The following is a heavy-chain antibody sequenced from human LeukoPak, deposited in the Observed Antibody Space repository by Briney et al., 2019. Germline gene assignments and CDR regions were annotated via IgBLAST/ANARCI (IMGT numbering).Heavy chain of an antibody. D-gene: IGHD3-10*01. Sequence: PGGSLRLSCAASGFTFSNYAMSWVRQAPGKGLEWVSAISGSGGSTYYADSVKGRFTISRDNSKNTLYLQMNSLRAEDTAVYYCAKDPRSRPVRGVIIDGGEPDYWGQGTLVTVSS. J-gene: IGHJ4*02. V-gene: IGHV3-23*01. CDR3: AKDPRSRPVRGVIIDGGEPDY. CDR1: GFTFSNYA. CDR2: ISGSGGST.